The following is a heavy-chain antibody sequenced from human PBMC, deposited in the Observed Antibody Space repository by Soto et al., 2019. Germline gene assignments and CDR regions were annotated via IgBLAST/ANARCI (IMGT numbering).Heavy chain of an antibody. CDR2: MNPNSGNT. J-gene: IGHJ5*02. Sequence: ASVKVSCKTSGYTFTSYDINWVRQATGQGLEWMGRMNPNSGNTDYARKFQGRVTMTRDTSISTAYMELSSLTSEDTAVYYCARAPVYCFSNNWFDPWGQGTQVTVSS. CDR3: ARAPVYCFSNNWFDP. CDR1: GYTFTSYD. V-gene: IGHV1-8*01. D-gene: IGHD2-15*01.